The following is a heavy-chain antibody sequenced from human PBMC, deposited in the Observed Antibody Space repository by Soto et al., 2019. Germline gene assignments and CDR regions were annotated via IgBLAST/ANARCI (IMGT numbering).Heavy chain of an antibody. CDR3: AREKSAAGTGWFDP. Sequence: QVQLVQSGAEVKKPGASVKVSCKASGYTFTSYDINWVRQATGQRLEWMGWMNPNSGNTGYAQKFQGRVTMTRNTSIRTGYMELSSLRSEDTAMYYCAREKSAAGTGWFDPWGQGTLVTVSS. D-gene: IGHD6-13*01. J-gene: IGHJ5*02. V-gene: IGHV1-8*01. CDR1: GYTFTSYD. CDR2: MNPNSGNT.